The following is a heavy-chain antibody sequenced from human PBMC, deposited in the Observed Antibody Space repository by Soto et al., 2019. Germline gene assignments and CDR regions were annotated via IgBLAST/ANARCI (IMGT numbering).Heavy chain of an antibody. CDR2: LIPYNGDT. CDR3: VRDASSGYRGWWDP. CDR1: GYTFTSYG. V-gene: IGHV1-18*01. J-gene: IGHJ5*02. D-gene: IGHD5-18*01. Sequence: QVQLVQSGVEVKKPGASVKVSCKASGYTFTSYGISWVRQAPGQGLEWMGLLIPYNGDTIYAQKFQGRVILTTDTATGTAYMELGSLRSDDTAVYYCVRDASSGYRGWWDPWGQGTLVTVSS.